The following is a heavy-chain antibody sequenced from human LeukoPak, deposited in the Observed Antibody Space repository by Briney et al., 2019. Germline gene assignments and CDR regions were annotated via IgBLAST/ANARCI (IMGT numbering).Heavy chain of an antibody. D-gene: IGHD3-3*01. Sequence: PSETLSLTCTVSGGSISSYYWSWIRQPAGKGLEWIGRIYTSGSTNYNPSLKSRVTMSVDTSKNQFSLKLSSVTAADTAVYYCAREDLDYDFWSGYPKRREYYFDYWGQGTLVTVSS. CDR3: AREDLDYDFWSGYPKRREYYFDY. CDR1: GGSISSYY. J-gene: IGHJ4*02. V-gene: IGHV4-4*07. CDR2: IYTSGST.